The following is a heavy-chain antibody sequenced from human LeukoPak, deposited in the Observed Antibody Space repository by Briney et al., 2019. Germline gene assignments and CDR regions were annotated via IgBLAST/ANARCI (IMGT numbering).Heavy chain of an antibody. J-gene: IGHJ5*02. D-gene: IGHD3-22*01. CDR2: ISAYNGNT. CDR3: ARDGGDYYDSSGYYSNNWFDP. Sequence: ASVKVSCKASGYTFTSSGISWVRQAPGQGLEWMGWISAYNGNTNYAQKLQGRVTMTTDTSTRTAYMELRSLRSDDTAVYYCARDGGDYYDSSGYYSNNWFDPWGQGTLVTVSS. CDR1: GYTFTSSG. V-gene: IGHV1-18*01.